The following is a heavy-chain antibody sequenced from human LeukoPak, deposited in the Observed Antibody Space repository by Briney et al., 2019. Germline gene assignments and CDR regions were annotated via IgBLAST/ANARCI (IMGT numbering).Heavy chain of an antibody. CDR1: GFTFRSYA. CDR3: AREHPPSA. J-gene: IGHJ5*02. CDR2: ISSTLSYI. V-gene: IGHV3-21*01. Sequence: GGSLRLSCAVSGFTFRSYAMNWVRQAPGKGQEWVASISSTLSYIYYADSVKGRFTISRDNAKNSLYLQMNSLRAEDTAVYYCAREHPPSAWGQGTLVTVSS.